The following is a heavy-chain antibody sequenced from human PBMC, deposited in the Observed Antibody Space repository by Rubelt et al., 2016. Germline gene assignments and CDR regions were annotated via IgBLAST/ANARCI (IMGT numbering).Heavy chain of an antibody. V-gene: IGHV3-21*01. CDR2: ISSSRSLI. CDR1: GFTFSSYS. CDR3: ARALPGYYMDV. Sequence: EVQLVESGGGLVKPGGSLRLSCAASGFTFSSYSMNWVRQAPGKGLEWGSSISSSRSLIYYADLVKGRFTISRDNAKNTLYLQMNSLRAEDTAVYYCARALPGYYMDVWGKGTTVTVSS. J-gene: IGHJ6*03. D-gene: IGHD1-1*01.